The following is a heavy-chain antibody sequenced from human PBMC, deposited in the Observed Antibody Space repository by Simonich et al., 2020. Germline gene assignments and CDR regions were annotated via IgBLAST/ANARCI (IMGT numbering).Heavy chain of an antibody. Sequence: GGGLVKPGGSLRLSCAASGFTFSSYSMNWVRQAPGKGLEWVSYISSSSSYIYYADSVKGRFTISRDNAKNSLYLQMNSLRAEDTAVYYCARDTSYYGSGSYSFDYWGQGTLVTVSS. D-gene: IGHD3-10*01. CDR3: ARDTSYYGSGSYSFDY. CDR1: GFTFSSYS. J-gene: IGHJ4*02. V-gene: IGHV3-21*01. CDR2: ISSSSSYI.